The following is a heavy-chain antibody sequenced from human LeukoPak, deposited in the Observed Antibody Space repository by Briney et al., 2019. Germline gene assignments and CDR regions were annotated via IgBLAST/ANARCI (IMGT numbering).Heavy chain of an antibody. D-gene: IGHD1-26*01. Sequence: SETLSLTCTVSGGSISSGGYYWSWIRQHPGKGLEWIGYIYYSGSTYYNPSLKSRVTISVDTSKNQFSLKLSSVTAADTAVYYCARGPNGGSATPWERYRDYWGQGTLVTVSS. V-gene: IGHV4-31*03. J-gene: IGHJ4*02. CDR2: IYYSGST. CDR3: ARGPNGGSATPWERYRDY. CDR1: GGSISSGGYY.